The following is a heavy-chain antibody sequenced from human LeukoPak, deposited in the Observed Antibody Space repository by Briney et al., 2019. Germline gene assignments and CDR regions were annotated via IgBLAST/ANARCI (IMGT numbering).Heavy chain of an antibody. D-gene: IGHD3-22*01. V-gene: IGHV3-53*01. Sequence: AGGSLRLSCAASGFTVSSNYMSWVRQAPGKGLEWVSVIYSGGSTYYADSVKGRFTISRDNSKNTLYLQMSSLRAEDTAVYYCARDYYDSSGYLIPFDYWGQGTLVTVSS. CDR1: GFTVSSNY. J-gene: IGHJ4*02. CDR3: ARDYYDSSGYLIPFDY. CDR2: IYSGGST.